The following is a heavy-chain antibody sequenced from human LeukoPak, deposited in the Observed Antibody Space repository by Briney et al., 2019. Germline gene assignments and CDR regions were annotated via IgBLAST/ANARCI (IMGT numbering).Heavy chain of an antibody. Sequence: GGALRLSCAASGFTFSRYAMHWVRQAPGKGVEGVAVISYDGSNKYYADSVKGRFTISRDNSKNTLYLQMNSLRAEDTAVYYCAREGPPAQNFDYWGQGTLVTVSS. CDR1: GFTFSRYA. J-gene: IGHJ4*02. V-gene: IGHV3-30-3*01. CDR3: AREGPPAQNFDY. CDR2: ISYDGSNK. D-gene: IGHD6-25*01.